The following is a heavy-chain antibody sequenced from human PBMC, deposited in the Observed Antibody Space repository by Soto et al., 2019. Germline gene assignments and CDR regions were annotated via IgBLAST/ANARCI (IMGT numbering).Heavy chain of an antibody. Sequence: TLSLTFIVYGGSFSDYYWSWIRQPPGKGLEWIGEMNHSGSTNHNPSIKSRVTISVDTSKNQFSLRLSYVTAADTAVYFCARVWGSYRYYFDYWGQGALVRVS. CDR3: ARVWGSYRYYFDY. D-gene: IGHD3-16*02. J-gene: IGHJ4*02. V-gene: IGHV4-34*01. CDR1: GGSFSDYY. CDR2: MNHSGST.